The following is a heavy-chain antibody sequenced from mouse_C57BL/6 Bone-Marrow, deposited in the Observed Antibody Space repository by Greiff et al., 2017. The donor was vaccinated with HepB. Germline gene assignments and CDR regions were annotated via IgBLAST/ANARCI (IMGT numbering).Heavy chain of an antibody. CDR3: TSYYGSRKGFAY. D-gene: IGHD1-1*01. V-gene: IGHV6-3*01. Sequence: DVKVEESGGGLVQPGGSMKLSCVASGFTFSNYWMNWVRQSPEKGLEWVAQIRLKSDNYATHYAESVNGSFTISRDDSKSSVYRQMNNLRAEDTGIYYCTSYYGSRKGFAYWGQGTLVTVSA. CDR1: GFTFSNYW. J-gene: IGHJ3*01. CDR2: IRLKSDNYAT.